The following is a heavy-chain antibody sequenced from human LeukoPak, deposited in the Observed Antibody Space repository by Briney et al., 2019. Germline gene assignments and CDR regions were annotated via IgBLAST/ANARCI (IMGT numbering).Heavy chain of an antibody. D-gene: IGHD6-6*01. CDR3: AGGRSSSSGHMDV. CDR1: GGTFSSYA. J-gene: IGHJ6*03. V-gene: IGHV1-69*05. CDR2: ITPIFGTA. Sequence: GASVKVSCKASGGTFSSYAISWVRQAPGQGLEWMGGITPIFGTANYAQKFQGRVTITTDESTSTAYMELSSLRSEDTAVYYCAGGRSSSSGHMDVWGKGTTVTVSS.